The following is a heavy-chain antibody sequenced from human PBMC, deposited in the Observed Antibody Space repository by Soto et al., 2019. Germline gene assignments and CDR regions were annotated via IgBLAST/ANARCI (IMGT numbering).Heavy chain of an antibody. CDR1: GAALNSGNYY. D-gene: IGHD2-21*01. Sequence: ALSLTCSVPGAALNSGNYYWSWIRQVPGKGLEWIGHIYVTVAVDYNPSLRDRITISQDTSERQFSLNLRLVTAADTAVYYCARLRIATNNYKWFDPWGQGTLVTVSS. J-gene: IGHJ5*02. CDR2: IYVTVAV. V-gene: IGHV4-31*03. CDR3: ARLRIATNNYKWFDP.